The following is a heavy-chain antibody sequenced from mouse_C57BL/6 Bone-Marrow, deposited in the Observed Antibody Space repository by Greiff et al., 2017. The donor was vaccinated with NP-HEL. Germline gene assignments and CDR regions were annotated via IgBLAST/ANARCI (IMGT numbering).Heavy chain of an antibody. CDR3: AIEESNDVHYYAKWC. Sequence: QVQLQQPGAELVKPGASVKVSCKASGYTFTSYWMHWVKQRPGQGLEWIGRIHPSDSDTNYNQKFKGKATLTVDKSSSTAFMQLSSLTSEEYAVYNCAIEESNDVHYYAKWCRGNGTTVTV. J-gene: IGHJ4*01. D-gene: IGHD2-12*01. CDR2: IHPSDSDT. CDR1: GYTFTSYW. V-gene: IGHV1-74*01.